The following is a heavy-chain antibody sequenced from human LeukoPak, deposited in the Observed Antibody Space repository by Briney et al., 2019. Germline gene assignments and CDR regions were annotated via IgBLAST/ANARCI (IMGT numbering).Heavy chain of an antibody. Sequence: SQTLSLTCTVSGGSISSGDYYWSWIRQPPGKGLEWIGYIYYSGSTYYNPSLKSRVTTSVDTSKNQFSLKLSSVTAADTAVYYCAREALEYSTYYYYYYYMDVWGKGTTVTVSS. D-gene: IGHD6-6*01. J-gene: IGHJ6*03. CDR3: AREALEYSTYYYYYYYMDV. V-gene: IGHV4-30-4*08. CDR1: GGSISSGDYY. CDR2: IYYSGST.